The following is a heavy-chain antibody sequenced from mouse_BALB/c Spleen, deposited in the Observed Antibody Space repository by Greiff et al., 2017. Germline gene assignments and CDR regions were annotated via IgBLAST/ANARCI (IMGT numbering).Heavy chain of an antibody. CDR2: ISSGSSTI. CDR1: GFTFSSFG. V-gene: IGHV5-17*02. J-gene: IGHJ3*01. D-gene: IGHD1-1*01. Sequence: EVKLVESGGGLVQPGGSRKLSCAASGFTFSSFGMHWVRQAPEKGLEWVAYISSGSSTIYYADTVKGRFTISRDNPKNTLFLQMTSLRSEDTAMYYCAREGDYYGSEFAYWGQGTLVTVSA. CDR3: AREGDYYGSEFAY.